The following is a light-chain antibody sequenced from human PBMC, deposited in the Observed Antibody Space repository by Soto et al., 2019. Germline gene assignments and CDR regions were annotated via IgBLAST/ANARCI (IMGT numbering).Light chain of an antibody. CDR3: GTWDSSLKAGV. CDR2: DND. CDR1: SSNIGINS. Sequence: QSVLTQPPSVSAAPGQKVTIPCSGSSSNIGINSVSWYRQFPGTAPRLLIYDNDERPSGISGRFSGSKSGTSATLDITGLQTGDEADYYCGTWDSSLKAGVFGGGTKVTVL. V-gene: IGLV1-51*01. J-gene: IGLJ3*02.